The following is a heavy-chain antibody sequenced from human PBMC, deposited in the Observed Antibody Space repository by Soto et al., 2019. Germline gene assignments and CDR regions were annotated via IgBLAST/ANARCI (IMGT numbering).Heavy chain of an antibody. J-gene: IGHJ4*02. D-gene: IGHD6-19*01. CDR3: ARWPVAAPGAY. Sequence: PGGSLRLSCAASGFTFRSFTMNWVRQAPGKGLEWLSYISTSGTTIYYADSVKGRFTISRDNAKNSLYLQMNSLRAEDTAVYYCARWPVAAPGAYWGQGTLVTVSS. V-gene: IGHV3-48*03. CDR1: GFTFRSFT. CDR2: ISTSGTTI.